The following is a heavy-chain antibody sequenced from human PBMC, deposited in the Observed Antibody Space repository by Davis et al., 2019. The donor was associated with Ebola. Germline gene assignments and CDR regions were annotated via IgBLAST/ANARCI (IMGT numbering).Heavy chain of an antibody. CDR1: GFTFSNYA. J-gene: IGHJ4*02. D-gene: IGHD6-6*01. CDR3: AQGSSPDN. V-gene: IGHV3-23*01. CDR2: VSISGRDT. Sequence: PGGSLRLSCAASGFTFSNYAMSWVRQPPGEGLQWVSTVSISGRDTYYIAAVMGRFTVPRDNSKNTVFLQMNSLRAEDTAHYYCAQGSSPDNWGPGTLVTVSS.